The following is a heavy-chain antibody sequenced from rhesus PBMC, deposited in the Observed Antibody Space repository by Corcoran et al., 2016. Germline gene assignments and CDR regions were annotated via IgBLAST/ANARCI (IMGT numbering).Heavy chain of an antibody. CDR1: GGSIRSNS. D-gene: IGHD6S26*01. V-gene: IGHV4-160*01. CDR3: ASGSGWSSFDY. J-gene: IGHJ4*01. Sequence: QVQLQESGPGLGKPSETLSLTCAVSGGSIRSNSGRWIRPAPGKGREWIGRFYGSGGSTDYNPSLKSRVTISTDTSKNQFSLKLSSVTAADTAVYYCASGSGWSSFDYWGQGVLVTVSS. CDR2: FYGSGGST.